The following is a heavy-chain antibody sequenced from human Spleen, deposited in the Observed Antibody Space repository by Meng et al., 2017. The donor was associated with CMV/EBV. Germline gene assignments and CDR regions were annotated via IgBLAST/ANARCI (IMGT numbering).Heavy chain of an antibody. CDR2: LSYGGSS. CDR3: AKIFPGDYDKYGMDV. Sequence: GSLRLSCTASGAAISSSSYFWDWNRQSPGQGLEWIGSLSYGGSSYYNSSLKCLVTSSVDMSKNQITLRLRSMTAADTAVYYCAKIFPGDYDKYGMDVWGQGTTVTVSS. D-gene: IGHD4-17*01. CDR1: GAAISSSSYF. J-gene: IGHJ6*02. V-gene: IGHV4-39*06.